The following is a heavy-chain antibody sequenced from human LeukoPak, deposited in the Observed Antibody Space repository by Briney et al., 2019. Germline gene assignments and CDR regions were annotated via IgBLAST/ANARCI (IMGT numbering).Heavy chain of an antibody. Sequence: SVKVSCKASGYTFTGYYMHWVRQAPGQGLEWMGGIIPIFGTANYAQKFQGRVTITADESTSTAYMELSSLRSEDTAVYYCARTGSGSNAFDIWGQGTMVTVSS. CDR3: ARTGSGSNAFDI. V-gene: IGHV1-69*13. D-gene: IGHD3-3*01. CDR1: GYTFTGYY. J-gene: IGHJ3*02. CDR2: IIPIFGTA.